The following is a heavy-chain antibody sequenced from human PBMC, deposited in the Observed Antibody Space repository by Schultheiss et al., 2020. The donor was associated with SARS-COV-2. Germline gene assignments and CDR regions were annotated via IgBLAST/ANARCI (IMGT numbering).Heavy chain of an antibody. Sequence: GSLRLSCAASGFTFSDYYMRWIRQAPGKGLEWVSYISSSGSTIYYADSVKGRFTISRDNAKNSLYLQMNSLRAEDTAVYYCARDAVPAPQDLNYYYYYYMDVWGKGTTVTVSS. CDR2: ISSSGSTI. J-gene: IGHJ6*03. V-gene: IGHV3-11*01. CDR3: ARDAVPAPQDLNYYYYYYMDV. D-gene: IGHD2-2*01. CDR1: GFTFSDYY.